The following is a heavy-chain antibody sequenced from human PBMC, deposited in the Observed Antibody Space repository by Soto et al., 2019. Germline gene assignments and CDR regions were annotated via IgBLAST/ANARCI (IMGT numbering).Heavy chain of an antibody. J-gene: IGHJ4*02. CDR3: AKGQEVSGHLFDS. D-gene: IGHD3-22*01. CDR1: GFTFSGFY. Sequence: TGGSLRLSCEASGFTFSGFYMHWVRQPTGKGLEWVSTIGTAGDTYYAVPVKGRFTISRDNAKNSLSLQRNSLRAGDTAVYFCAKGQEVSGHLFDSRGRGTQGNVST. CDR2: IGTAGDT. V-gene: IGHV3-13*01.